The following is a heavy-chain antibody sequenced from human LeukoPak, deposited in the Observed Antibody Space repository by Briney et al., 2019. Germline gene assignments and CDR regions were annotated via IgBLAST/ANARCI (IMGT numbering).Heavy chain of an antibody. D-gene: IGHD7-27*01. Sequence: HPGGSLRLSCAASGFTFSTYTMYWVRHPPGKRLEWVSIIGSNGGGVHYADSVKGRFTISRDNSKNALYLQMNSLRVEDTAVYYCAIDPNWGTHSWGQGVLVTVSS. CDR2: IGSNGGGV. CDR3: AIDPNWGTHS. J-gene: IGHJ4*02. CDR1: GFTFSTYT. V-gene: IGHV3-23*01.